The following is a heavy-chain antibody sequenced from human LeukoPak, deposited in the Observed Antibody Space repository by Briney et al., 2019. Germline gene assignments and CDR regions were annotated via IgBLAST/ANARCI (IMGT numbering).Heavy chain of an antibody. Sequence: ASVKVSCKASGYTFTGYYTHWVRQAPGQGLEWMGWINPNSGGTNYAQKFQGRVTMTRDTSISTAYMELSRLRSDDTAVYYCASTHYCSGGSCLNNWFDPWGQGTLVTVSS. CDR2: INPNSGGT. CDR1: GYTFTGYY. J-gene: IGHJ5*02. D-gene: IGHD2-15*01. CDR3: ASTHYCSGGSCLNNWFDP. V-gene: IGHV1-2*02.